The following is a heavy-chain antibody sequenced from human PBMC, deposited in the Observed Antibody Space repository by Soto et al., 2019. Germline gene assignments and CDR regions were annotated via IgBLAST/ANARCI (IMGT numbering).Heavy chain of an antibody. D-gene: IGHD2-15*01. V-gene: IGHV3-33*01. J-gene: IGHJ6*02. Sequence: QVQLVESGGGVVQPGGSLRLSCAASGFTFNSYGMHWVRQAPGKGLEWVAVIWYDGSNKYYADSVKGRFTISRDNSKNTLCLQMNTLRAEDTAVYYCARDRGGCSGGSCYLAYYGMDVWGQGTTVTVSS. CDR1: GFTFNSYG. CDR3: ARDRGGCSGGSCYLAYYGMDV. CDR2: IWYDGSNK.